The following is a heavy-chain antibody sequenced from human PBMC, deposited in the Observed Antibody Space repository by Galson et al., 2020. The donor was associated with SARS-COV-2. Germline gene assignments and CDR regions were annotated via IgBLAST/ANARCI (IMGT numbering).Heavy chain of an antibody. CDR2: IYWDDDK. D-gene: IGHD4-17*01. Sequence: SGPTLVKPTQTLTLTCTFSGFSLTTSGVGVGWIRQPPGKALEWLALIYWDDDKRYSPSLNSRLIITKDTSKNLVVLTMTNMDPVDTATYYCAHRTTLSNSLDYWGQGALVTVSS. CDR3: AHRTTLSNSLDY. CDR1: GFSLTTSGVG. V-gene: IGHV2-5*02. J-gene: IGHJ4*02.